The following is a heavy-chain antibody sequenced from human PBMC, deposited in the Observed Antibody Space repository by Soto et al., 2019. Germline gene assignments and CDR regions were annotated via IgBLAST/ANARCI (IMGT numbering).Heavy chain of an antibody. D-gene: IGHD2-2*01. V-gene: IGHV1-3*01. CDR3: ARGVMPLADSHYYMDV. Sequence: KFQGRVTITRDTSASTAYMELSSLRSEDTAVYYCARGVMPLADSHYYMDVWGKGTTVTVSS. J-gene: IGHJ6*03.